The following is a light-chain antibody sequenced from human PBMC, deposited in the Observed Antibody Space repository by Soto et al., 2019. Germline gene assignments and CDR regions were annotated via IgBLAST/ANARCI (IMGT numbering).Light chain of an antibody. CDR3: XXXNXYPIT. CDR2: GEH. Sequence: DIQLTQSPSFLSASVGDRVTITCRASQGFSNNLAWYQQKPGKAPKSLINGEHTLESGVPSRFSGSGSGTEFTLTISSLQPXXXXXXXXXXXNXYPITFGGGTKVEIK. J-gene: IGKJ4*01. V-gene: IGKV1-9*01. CDR1: QGFSNN.